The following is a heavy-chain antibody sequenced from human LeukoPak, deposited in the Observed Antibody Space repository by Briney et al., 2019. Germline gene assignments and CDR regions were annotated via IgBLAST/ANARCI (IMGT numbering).Heavy chain of an antibody. J-gene: IGHJ4*02. D-gene: IGHD3-3*01. CDR1: GFTFSSYA. Sequence: GGSLRPSCAASGFTFSSYAMSWVRQAPGKGLEWVSAISGSGGSTYYADSVKGRFTISRDNSKNTLYLQMNSLRAEDTAAYYCAKLYEFWSGFLFHYWGQGTLVTVSS. V-gene: IGHV3-23*01. CDR3: AKLYEFWSGFLFHY. CDR2: ISGSGGST.